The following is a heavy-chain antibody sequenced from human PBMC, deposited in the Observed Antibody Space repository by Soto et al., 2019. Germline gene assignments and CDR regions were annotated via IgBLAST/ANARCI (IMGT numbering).Heavy chain of an antibody. Sequence: QVQLVESGGGVVQPGRSLRLSCAASGFTFSSYGMHRVRQAPGKGLEWVAVIIYDGSTKYYADSVKGRFTISRDNSKSTLYLQMNSLRAEDTAVYYCAKDRMGAGVRGYFDYWSQGTLVTVSS. J-gene: IGHJ4*02. CDR1: GFTFSSYG. D-gene: IGHD3-10*01. CDR2: IIYDGSTK. CDR3: AKDRMGAGVRGYFDY. V-gene: IGHV3-30*18.